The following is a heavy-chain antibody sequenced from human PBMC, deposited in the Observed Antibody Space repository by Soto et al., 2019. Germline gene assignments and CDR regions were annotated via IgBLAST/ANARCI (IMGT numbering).Heavy chain of an antibody. V-gene: IGHV3-11*01. D-gene: IGHD2-2*02. CDR1: GFTSWDYD. J-gene: IGHJ3*02. CDR3: VREGRSSTSCNTGCAFDI. Sequence: SLRLSCAASGFTSWDYDMSWIRQAPGKGLEWVSYISRSGNTMYYCDYVKGRFTISRDNADNSVFLQMISLRAEDTAVYYCVREGRSSTSCNTGCAFDIWGQGTMVT. CDR2: ISRSGNTM.